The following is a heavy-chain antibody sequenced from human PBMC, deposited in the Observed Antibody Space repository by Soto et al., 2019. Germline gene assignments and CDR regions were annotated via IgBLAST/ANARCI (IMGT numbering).Heavy chain of an antibody. D-gene: IGHD3-3*01. J-gene: IGHJ5*02. CDR1: GYTFTSYG. V-gene: IGHV1-18*01. Sequence: GASVKVSCKASGYTFTSYGISWVRQAPGQGLEWMGWISAYNGNTNYAQKLQGRVTMTTDTSTSTAYMELRSLRSDDTAVYYCARIYSYYDFWSGRGNWFDPWGQGTLVTVS. CDR2: ISAYNGNT. CDR3: ARIYSYYDFWSGRGNWFDP.